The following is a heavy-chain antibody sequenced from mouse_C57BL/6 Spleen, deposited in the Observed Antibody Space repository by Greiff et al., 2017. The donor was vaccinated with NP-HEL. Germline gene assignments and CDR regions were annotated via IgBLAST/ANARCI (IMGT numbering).Heavy chain of an antibody. CDR1: GYAFSSSW. Sequence: VQLQQSGPELVKPGASVKISCKASGYAFSSSWMNWVKQRPGKGLEWIGRIYPGDGDTNYNGKFKGKATLTADKSSSTAYRQLSSLTSEDSAVYFCARGPAEDYWGQGTTLTVSS. V-gene: IGHV1-82*01. J-gene: IGHJ2*01. CDR2: IYPGDGDT. CDR3: ARGPAEDY.